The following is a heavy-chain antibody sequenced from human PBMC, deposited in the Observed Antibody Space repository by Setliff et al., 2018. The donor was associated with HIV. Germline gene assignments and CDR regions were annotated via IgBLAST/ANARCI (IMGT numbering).Heavy chain of an antibody. D-gene: IGHD2-15*01. CDR3: ARGVGIGGNWFDP. CDR1: GGSISSGGYY. V-gene: IGHV4-31*03. CDR2: IYYSGST. J-gene: IGHJ5*02. Sequence: SETLSLTCTVSGGSISSGGYYWSWIRQHPGKGLEWIGYIYYSGSTYYNPSLKSRVTISVDTSKNQFSLKLSSVTAADTAVYYCARGVGIGGNWFDPWGQGIMVTSPQ.